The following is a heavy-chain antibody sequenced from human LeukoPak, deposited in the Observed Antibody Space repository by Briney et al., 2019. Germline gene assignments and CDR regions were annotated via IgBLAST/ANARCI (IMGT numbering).Heavy chain of an antibody. CDR3: AKWGDYDVLTGYYVPDY. D-gene: IGHD3-9*01. CDR1: GFTFTNYA. V-gene: IGHV3-23*01. Sequence: GASLRLSFAASGFTFTNYAMSWVRQAPGKGLEWVSAILGSGGSTYYADSVKGRFTVSRDNSKSTLYLQMNSLRAEDTALYYCAKWGDYDVLTGYYVPDYWGQGTLVTVSS. J-gene: IGHJ4*02. CDR2: ILGSGGST.